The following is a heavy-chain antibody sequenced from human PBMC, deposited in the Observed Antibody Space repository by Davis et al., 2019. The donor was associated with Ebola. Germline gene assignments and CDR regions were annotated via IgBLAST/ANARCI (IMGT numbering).Heavy chain of an antibody. CDR2: INPSGGST. Sequence: ASVTVSCKASGYTFTSYYMHWVRQAPGQGLEWMGIINPSGGSTSYAQKFQGRVTMTRDTSTSTVYMELSSLRSEDTAVYYCAREPGGSSWYSFFDYWGQGTLVTVSS. V-gene: IGHV1-46*01. CDR1: GYTFTSYY. CDR3: AREPGGSSWYSFFDY. D-gene: IGHD6-13*01. J-gene: IGHJ4*02.